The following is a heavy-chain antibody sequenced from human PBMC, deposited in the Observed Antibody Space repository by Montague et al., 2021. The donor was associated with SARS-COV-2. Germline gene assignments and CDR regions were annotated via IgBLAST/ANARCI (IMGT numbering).Heavy chain of an antibody. D-gene: IGHD3-16*01. CDR1: GLTFSSYA. Sequence: SLRLSCAASGLTFSSYAMHWVRQAPGKGLEWVAVISYDGSNKYYADSVKGRFTISRDNSKNTLYLQMNSLRAEDTAVYYCARGFRGAYYYGMDVWGQGTTVTVSS. CDR2: ISYDGSNK. V-gene: IGHV3-30-3*01. J-gene: IGHJ6*02. CDR3: ARGFRGAYYYGMDV.